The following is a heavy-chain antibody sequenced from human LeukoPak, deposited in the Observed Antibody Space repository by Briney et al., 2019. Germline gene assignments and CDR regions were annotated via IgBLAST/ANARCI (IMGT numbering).Heavy chain of an antibody. CDR1: GFTFSTYG. Sequence: GRSLRLSCAASGFTFSTYGMHWVRQAPGKGLEWVANINEDGYEKYYVGSVKGRFTISRDNAKNSLYLHMSGLRVEDTAVYYCAKDPGDKDIDRWFDPWGQGTLVTVSS. CDR2: INEDGYEK. D-gene: IGHD7-27*01. J-gene: IGHJ5*02. CDR3: AKDPGDKDIDRWFDP. V-gene: IGHV3-7*03.